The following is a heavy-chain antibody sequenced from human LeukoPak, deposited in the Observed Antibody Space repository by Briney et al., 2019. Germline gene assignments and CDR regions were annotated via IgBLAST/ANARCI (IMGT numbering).Heavy chain of an antibody. CDR1: GYSISSGYY. J-gene: IGHJ5*01. D-gene: IGHD2-2*03. CDR2: IYHSGST. CDR3: ARLMDWFDS. Sequence: SETLSLTCAVSGYSISSGYYWGWIRQPPGKGLEWIGSIYHSGSTYYNPSLKSRVTISVDTSKNQFSLKLSSVTAADTAVYYCARLMDWFDSWGQGTLVTVSS. V-gene: IGHV4-38-2*01.